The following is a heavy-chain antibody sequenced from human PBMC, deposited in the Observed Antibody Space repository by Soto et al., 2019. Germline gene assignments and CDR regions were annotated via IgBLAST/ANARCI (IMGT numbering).Heavy chain of an antibody. CDR1: GFTFNSYG. J-gene: IGHJ4*02. Sequence: QVQLVESGGGVVQPGRSLRLSCAASGFTFNSYGMHWVRQAPGKGLEWVAVISYDGSDKYYADSVKGRFTISRDNSKNTLYLQMNSLRAEDTDVYYCSKDLDGLQGLVDSSFCFDYWGQGTLVTVSS. D-gene: IGHD3-16*02. CDR2: ISYDGSDK. CDR3: SKDLDGLQGLVDSSFCFDY. V-gene: IGHV3-30*18.